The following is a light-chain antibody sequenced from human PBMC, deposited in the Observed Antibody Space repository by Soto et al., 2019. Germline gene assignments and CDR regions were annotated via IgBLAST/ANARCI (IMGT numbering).Light chain of an antibody. V-gene: IGLV1-47*01. J-gene: IGLJ2*01. CDR3: AAWDDSQSARVV. Sequence: QAVVTQPPSASGTPGQRVTISCSGSSSNIGSNYVYWYQQLPGTAPKLLIYRNNQRPSGVPDRFSGSKSGTSASLAISGLRSEDEADYYCAAWDDSQSARVVFGGGTQLTVL. CDR1: SSNIGSNY. CDR2: RNN.